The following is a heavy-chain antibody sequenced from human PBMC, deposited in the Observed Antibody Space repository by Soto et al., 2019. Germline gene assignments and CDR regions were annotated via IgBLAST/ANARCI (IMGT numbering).Heavy chain of an antibody. Sequence: QITVKESGPTLVKPTQTLTLSCTFSGFSLSTSEVGVAWIRQPPGKALEWLALLYWNDDNRYSPSLQNRLTITKDTSKHQVILTMINMDPVDTATYYCVPTSGWQHTTWGQGTLVTVSS. V-gene: IGHV2-5*01. CDR3: VPTSGWQHTT. D-gene: IGHD1-1*01. CDR2: LYWNDDN. CDR1: GFSLSTSEVG. J-gene: IGHJ5*02.